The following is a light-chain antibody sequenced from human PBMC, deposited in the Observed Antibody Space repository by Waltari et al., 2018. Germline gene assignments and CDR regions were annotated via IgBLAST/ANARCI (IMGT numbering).Light chain of an antibody. CDR3: QQYYSYPFT. J-gene: IGKJ3*01. CDR1: QGISSY. Sequence: VTITCRASQGISSYLAWYQQKPGKAPKLLIYAASTLQSGVPSRFSGSVSGTDFTLTISCLQSEDFATYYCQQYYSYPFTFGPGTKVDIK. V-gene: IGKV1-8*01. CDR2: AAS.